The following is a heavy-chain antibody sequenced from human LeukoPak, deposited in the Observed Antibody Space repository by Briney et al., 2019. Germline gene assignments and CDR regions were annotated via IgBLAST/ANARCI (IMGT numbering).Heavy chain of an antibody. CDR2: VSLAAQT. V-gene: IGHV4-4*02. J-gene: IGHJ5*02. CDR3: ARHLWRTSTSPWFDP. Sequence: SETLSLTCDVSGGSISNTNWWSWVRQPPGQGLEWIGEVSLAAQTNYNPSLKSRVTISVDTSKNQFSLKLSSVTAADTAVYYCARHLWRTSTSPWFDPWGQGTLVTVSS. CDR1: GGSISNTNW. D-gene: IGHD2-2*01.